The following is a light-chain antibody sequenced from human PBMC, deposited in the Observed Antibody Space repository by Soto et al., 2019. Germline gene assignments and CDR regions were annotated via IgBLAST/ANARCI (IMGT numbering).Light chain of an antibody. CDR1: QSISGW. CDR2: DVS. Sequence: DIQMTQSPSTLSASVGDRVTITCRASQSISGWLAWYQQKPGKAPKLLIYDVSNLESGVPSRFSGSGSGTEFTLAISSLQPDDFATYYCQQYNSYPWTFGQGTKVDIK. V-gene: IGKV1-5*01. CDR3: QQYNSYPWT. J-gene: IGKJ1*01.